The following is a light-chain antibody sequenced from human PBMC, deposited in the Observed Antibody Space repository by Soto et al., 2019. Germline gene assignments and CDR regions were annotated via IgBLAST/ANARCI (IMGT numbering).Light chain of an antibody. J-gene: IGKJ5*01. Sequence: DIQLTQSPSFLSASVGDRVTITCRASQGIGSYLVWYQQKPGKAPKLLIYAASTLQSGVPSRFGGSGSGTEFTLTIISLQPEDVATYYCQQLDSYPISFGQGTRLEIK. CDR1: QGIGSY. CDR2: AAS. V-gene: IGKV1-9*01. CDR3: QQLDSYPIS.